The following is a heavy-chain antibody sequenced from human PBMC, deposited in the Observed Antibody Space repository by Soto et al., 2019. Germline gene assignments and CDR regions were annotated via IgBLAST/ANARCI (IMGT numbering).Heavy chain of an antibody. CDR3: AREKVQDGYTYPPPFFDY. V-gene: IGHV3-74*01. CDR2: INGDGTNT. J-gene: IGHJ4*02. D-gene: IGHD3-16*01. Sequence: EVQLVESGGGLVQRGGSLRLSCTTSGFTFSHNWMEWVRQAPGKGLVWVSRINGDGTNTRYADSVKGRFTISRDKARNTLFLQMNSLSAEDTAVYYCAREKVQDGYTYPPPFFDYWGQGVLVTVSS. CDR1: GFTFSHNW.